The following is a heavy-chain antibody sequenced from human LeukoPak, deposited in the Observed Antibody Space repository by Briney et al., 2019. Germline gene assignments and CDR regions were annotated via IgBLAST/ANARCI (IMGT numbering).Heavy chain of an antibody. V-gene: IGHV3-48*01. CDR1: GFTFSSYS. CDR3: ARIEGSGNFDY. J-gene: IGHJ4*02. D-gene: IGHD2-15*01. Sequence: GGSLRLSCAASGFTFSSYSMNWVRQAPGKGLEWVSYISSSSSTIYYADSVKGRFTISRDNAKNSLYLQMNSLRAGDTAVYYCARIEGSGNFDYWGQGTLVTVSS. CDR2: ISSSSSTI.